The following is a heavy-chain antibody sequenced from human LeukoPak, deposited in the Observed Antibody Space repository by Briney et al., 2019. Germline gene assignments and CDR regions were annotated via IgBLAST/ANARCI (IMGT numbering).Heavy chain of an antibody. D-gene: IGHD1-26*01. J-gene: IGHJ4*02. CDR1: GFTFSSYA. CDR3: AKDIMGATSYFDY. V-gene: IGHV3-30*04. CDR2: ISYDGSNK. Sequence: GGSLRLSCAASGFTFSSYAMHWVRQAPGKGLEWVAVISYDGSNKYYADSVKGRFTISRDNAKNSLYLQMNSLRAEDTALYYCAKDIMGATSYFDYWGQGTLVTVSS.